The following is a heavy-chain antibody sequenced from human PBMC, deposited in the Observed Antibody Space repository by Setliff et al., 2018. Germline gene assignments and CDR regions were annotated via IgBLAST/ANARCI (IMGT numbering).Heavy chain of an antibody. CDR1: GYTFIYYY. CDR2: INPSGGGT. CDR3: ARDRFYNSWSGTSITAPHDAFDI. D-gene: IGHD3-3*01. J-gene: IGHJ3*02. V-gene: IGHV1-46*03. Sequence: ASVKVSCKASGYTFIYYYIHWVRQAPGQGLEWMGLINPSGGGTIYARKFQGRVTMARETSTSTVYMEVISLRSEDTAVYFCARDRFYNSWSGTSITAPHDAFDIWGQGTMVTVSS.